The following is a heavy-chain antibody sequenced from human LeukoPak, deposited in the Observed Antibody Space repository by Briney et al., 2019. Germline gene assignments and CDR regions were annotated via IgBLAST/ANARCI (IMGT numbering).Heavy chain of an antibody. Sequence: GGSLRLSCAASGFTFSNAWMSWVRQAPGKGLEWVGRIKSKTDGGTTDYAAPVKGRFTISRDDSKNTLYLQMNSLKTGDTAVYYCTTGSSWYYDSSGYYDWGQGTLVTVSS. CDR1: GFTFSNAW. J-gene: IGHJ4*02. D-gene: IGHD3-22*01. V-gene: IGHV3-15*01. CDR2: IKSKTDGGTT. CDR3: TTGSSWYYDSSGYYD.